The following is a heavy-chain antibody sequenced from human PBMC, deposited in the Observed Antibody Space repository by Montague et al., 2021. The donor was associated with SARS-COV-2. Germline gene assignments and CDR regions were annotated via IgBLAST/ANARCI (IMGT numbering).Heavy chain of an antibody. D-gene: IGHD1-1*01. CDR3: AKQRGTITTTFDY. Sequence: SLSFSCSASGFPFNTYGMSWVRQAPWQGLEWVSCISGSGGTYYAGSVKGRFAISRDTSNNTLYLQMNSLRAEDTAIYYCAKQRGTITTTFDYWGQGSLVTVSS. J-gene: IGHJ4*02. CDR2: ISGSGGT. V-gene: IGHV3-23*01. CDR1: GFPFNTYG.